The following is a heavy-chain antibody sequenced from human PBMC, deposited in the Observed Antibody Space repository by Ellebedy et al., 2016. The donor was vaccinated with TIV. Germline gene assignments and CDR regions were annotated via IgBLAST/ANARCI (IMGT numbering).Heavy chain of an antibody. D-gene: IGHD3-16*02. V-gene: IGHV3-74*01. CDR2: INGDGSGA. J-gene: IGHJ4*02. CDR1: GFTFNNYF. CDR3: SSFIAFGGVIVPH. Sequence: GGSLRLXXAASGFTFNNYFMLWVRQAPGKGLVWVSRINGDGSGATYADSVKGRFTISRDNAKNTLYLQMNSLRAEDTAVYYCSSFIAFGGVIVPHWGQGTLVTVSS.